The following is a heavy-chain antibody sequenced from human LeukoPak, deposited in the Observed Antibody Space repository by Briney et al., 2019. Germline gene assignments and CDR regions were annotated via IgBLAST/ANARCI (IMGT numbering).Heavy chain of an antibody. D-gene: IGHD4-17*01. Sequence: GGSLRLSCAASGFTFNNYAMNWVRKAPGKGLEWVSSISGGGETTYYADSAKGRFTIPRDNSQNTLYLQMNSLRAEDTAVYYCARDYADYVGYFFFDYWGQGTLVTVSS. CDR3: ARDYADYVGYFFFDY. CDR2: ISGGGETT. CDR1: GFTFNNYA. V-gene: IGHV3-23*01. J-gene: IGHJ4*02.